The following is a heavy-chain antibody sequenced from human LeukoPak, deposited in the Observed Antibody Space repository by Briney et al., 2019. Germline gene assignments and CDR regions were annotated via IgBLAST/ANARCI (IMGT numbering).Heavy chain of an antibody. J-gene: IGHJ4*02. CDR3: ARAPMYSSSPLDY. V-gene: IGHV4-59*01. CDR2: IYYSGST. D-gene: IGHD6-6*01. CDR1: GGSISNYY. Sequence: SETLSLTCSVSGGSISNYYWSWIRQPPGKGLEWIGYIYYSGSTNYNPSLKSRVTISVDTSKNQFSLKLSSVTAADTAVYYCARAPMYSSSPLDYWGQGTLVTVSS.